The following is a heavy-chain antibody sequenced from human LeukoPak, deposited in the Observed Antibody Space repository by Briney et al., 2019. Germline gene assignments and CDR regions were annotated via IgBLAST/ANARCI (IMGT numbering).Heavy chain of an antibody. CDR2: IKSETDGGTT. D-gene: IGHD6-13*01. CDR3: TRTSSAAGRQYFDY. CDR1: GFTFSSAW. Sequence: PGGSLRLSCAASGFTFSSAWMNWVRQAPGKGLEWVGRIKSETDGGTTDYAAPVKGTFTISRDDSENTLYLQMNSLKTEDTAVYYCTRTSSAAGRQYFDYWGQGTLVTVSS. J-gene: IGHJ4*02. V-gene: IGHV3-15*07.